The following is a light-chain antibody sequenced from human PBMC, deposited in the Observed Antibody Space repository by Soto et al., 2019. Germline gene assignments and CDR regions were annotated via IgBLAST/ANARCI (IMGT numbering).Light chain of an antibody. CDR1: QGVSNY. CDR3: QKYHTAPFT. V-gene: IGKV1-27*01. CDR2: AAT. Sequence: DIQMTQSPSSLSASVGDRVTITCRASQGVSNYLAWYQQRPGKVPRLLIHAATALQSGVPSRFSGSGSGTEFTLTITNLQPEDVATYYCQKYHTAPFTFGPGTKVD. J-gene: IGKJ3*01.